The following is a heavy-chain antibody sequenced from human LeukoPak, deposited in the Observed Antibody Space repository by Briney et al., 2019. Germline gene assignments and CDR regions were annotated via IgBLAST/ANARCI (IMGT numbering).Heavy chain of an antibody. CDR2: IYWDDDK. D-gene: IGHD5-12*01. V-gene: IGHV2-5*02. CDR3: VHGRYGGNLAC. Sequence: SGPTLVKPTQTLTLTCTFSGFSLTTSGVGVGWIRQPPVEALEWLAFIYWDDDKRYRPSLKSRLTISKDTSKNQVVLTMTDMDLVDTATYYCVHGRYGGNLACWGQGTRVTVSS. J-gene: IGHJ4*02. CDR1: GFSLTTSGVG.